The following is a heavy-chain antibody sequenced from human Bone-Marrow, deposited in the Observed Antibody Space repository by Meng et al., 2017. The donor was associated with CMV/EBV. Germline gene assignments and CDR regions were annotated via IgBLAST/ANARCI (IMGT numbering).Heavy chain of an antibody. D-gene: IGHD1-14*01. V-gene: IGHV4-4*07. J-gene: IGHJ4*02. CDR3: ARRTTLFDY. Sequence: GSLRLSCTVSGGSISSYYWSWIRQPAGKGLEWIGRIYTSGSTNYNPSLKSRVTISVDTSKNQFSLKLSSVTAADTAVYYCARRTTLFDYWGQGTRVTVSS. CDR2: IYTSGST. CDR1: GGSISSYY.